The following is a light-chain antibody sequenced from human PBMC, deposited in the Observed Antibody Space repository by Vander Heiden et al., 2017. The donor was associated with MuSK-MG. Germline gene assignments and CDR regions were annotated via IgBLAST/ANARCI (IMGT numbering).Light chain of an antibody. CDR1: QSVGSY. V-gene: IGKV3-11*01. J-gene: IGKJ1*01. Sequence: EIVLTQSPATLSLSPGERAVLSCRASQSVGSYLTWYQLKPGQPPRLLIYDVSKRATGVPARFSGSGSGTDFTLTIGSLEPEDFAVYYCQQRSDWPRTFGRGTKVDIK. CDR3: QQRSDWPRT. CDR2: DVS.